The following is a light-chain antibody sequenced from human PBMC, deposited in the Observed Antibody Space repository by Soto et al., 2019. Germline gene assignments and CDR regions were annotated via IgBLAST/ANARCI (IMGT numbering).Light chain of an antibody. V-gene: IGLV2-14*01. CDR1: SSDVGGYNY. Sequence: QSALTQPASVSGSPGQSITISCTGTSSDVGGYNYVSWYQQHPGKAPKLMIYDVSNRPSGVSNRFSGSKSGNTASLTISGLQAEDEADYYCSSYTSSVLFVSGTGTKVTVL. CDR3: SSYTSSVLFV. J-gene: IGLJ1*01. CDR2: DVS.